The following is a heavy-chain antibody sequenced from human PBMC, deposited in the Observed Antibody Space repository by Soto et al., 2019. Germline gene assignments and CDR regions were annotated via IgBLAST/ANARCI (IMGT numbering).Heavy chain of an antibody. Sequence: QVQLVQSGAEVKKPGASVKVSCKASGYTFTSYAMHWVRQAPGQRLEWMGWINAGNGNTKYSQKFQGRVTITRDTSASTAYMELSSLRSGDTAVYYCARAPSWYTFDYWGQGTLVTVSS. D-gene: IGHD6-13*01. CDR1: GYTFTSYA. CDR2: INAGNGNT. CDR3: ARAPSWYTFDY. J-gene: IGHJ4*02. V-gene: IGHV1-3*01.